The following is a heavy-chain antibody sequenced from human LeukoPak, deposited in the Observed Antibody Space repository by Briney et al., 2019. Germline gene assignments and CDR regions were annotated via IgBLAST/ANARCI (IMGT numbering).Heavy chain of an antibody. D-gene: IGHD3-10*01. J-gene: IGHJ4*02. CDR2: ISSSSSYI. Sequence: PGGSLRPSCAASGFTFSSYSMNWVRQAPGKGLEWVSYISSSSSYIYYADSVKGRFTISRDNAKNSLYLQMNSLRAEDTAVYYCARGGFYYYGSGSYYLDYWGQGTLVTVSS. CDR1: GFTFSSYS. CDR3: ARGGFYYYGSGSYYLDY. V-gene: IGHV3-21*05.